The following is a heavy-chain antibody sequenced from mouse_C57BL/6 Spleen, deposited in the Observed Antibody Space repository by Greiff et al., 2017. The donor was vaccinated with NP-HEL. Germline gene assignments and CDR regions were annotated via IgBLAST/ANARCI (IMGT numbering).Heavy chain of an antibody. V-gene: IGHV2-2*01. CDR3: ARGFYYYGSSYGYAMDY. D-gene: IGHD1-1*01. CDR1: GFSLTSYG. CDR2: IWSGGST. Sequence: QVHVKQSGPGLVQPSQSLSITCTVSGFSLTSYGVHWVRQSPGKGLEWLGVIWSGGSTDYNAAFISRLSISQDNSKSQFFFKLNSLQADDTAIYYCARGFYYYGSSYGYAMDYWVQGTSVTVSS. J-gene: IGHJ4*01.